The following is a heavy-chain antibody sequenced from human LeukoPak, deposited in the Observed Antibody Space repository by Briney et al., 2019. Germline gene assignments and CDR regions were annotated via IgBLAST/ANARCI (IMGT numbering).Heavy chain of an antibody. Sequence: ASVKVSCKASGYTFTGYYMHWVRQAPGQGLEWMGWINPNSGGTNYAQKFQGRVTMTRDTSISTAYMELSRLRSDDTAVYYCARGGITIFGVVIPDLSDYWGQGTLVTVSS. D-gene: IGHD3-3*01. J-gene: IGHJ4*02. CDR2: INPNSGGT. CDR3: ARGGITIFGVVIPDLSDY. V-gene: IGHV1-2*02. CDR1: GYTFTGYY.